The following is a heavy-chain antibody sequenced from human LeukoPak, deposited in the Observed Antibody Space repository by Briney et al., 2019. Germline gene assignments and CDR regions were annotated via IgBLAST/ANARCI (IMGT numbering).Heavy chain of an antibody. CDR2: IYSTGTT. D-gene: IGHD6-13*01. CDR1: GGSISNYY. J-gene: IGHJ4*02. Sequence: SETLSLTCTVSGGSISNYYWSWIRQPAGKGLELVGRIYSTGTTTYNPSLNSRVTMSVDTSKNQFSLNLSSVTAADTAVYFCARVPSAGSRIYFDRWGQGTLVTVSS. V-gene: IGHV4-4*07. CDR3: ARVPSAGSRIYFDR.